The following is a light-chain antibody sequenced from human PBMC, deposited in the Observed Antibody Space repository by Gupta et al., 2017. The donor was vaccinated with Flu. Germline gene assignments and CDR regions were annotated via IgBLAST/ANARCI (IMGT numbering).Light chain of an antibody. CDR2: GAS. CDR3: HQENDWPPELT. V-gene: IGKV3-15*01. J-gene: IGKJ2*01. CDR1: QSVRSN. Sequence: TLSVSPGERVTLSCRARQSVRSNVDWYQEKQGQAPRLLIYGASTRAKGIPARFSGSGFGTEFTLTISSRQSEDFAVYYCHQENDWPPELTFGQGTELEIK.